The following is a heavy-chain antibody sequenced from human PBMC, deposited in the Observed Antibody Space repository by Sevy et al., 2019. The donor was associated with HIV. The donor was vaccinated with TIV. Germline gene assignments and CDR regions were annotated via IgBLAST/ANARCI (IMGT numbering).Heavy chain of an antibody. CDR1: GDSVSSNSAA. J-gene: IGHJ4*02. CDR3: AREQTYYDFWSGYSGDYFDY. V-gene: IGHV6-1*01. Sequence: SQTLSLTCAISGDSVSSNSAAWNWIRQSPSRGLEWLGRTYYRSKWYNDYAVSVKSRITINPDTSKKQFSLELNSVTPEDTAVYYCAREQTYYDFWSGYSGDYFDYWGQGTLVTVSS. CDR2: TYYRSKWYN. D-gene: IGHD3-3*01.